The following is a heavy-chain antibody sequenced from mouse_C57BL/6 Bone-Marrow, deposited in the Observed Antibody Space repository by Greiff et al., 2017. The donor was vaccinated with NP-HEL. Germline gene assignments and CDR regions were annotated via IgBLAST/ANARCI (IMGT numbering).Heavy chain of an antibody. V-gene: IGHV1-39*01. CDR3: SRVGVFAY. D-gene: IGHD1-1*01. Sequence: VQLQQSGPELVKPGASVKISCKASGYSFTDYNMNWVKQSNGTSLEWIGFINPNYGSTSYNQKFKGKATLTVDQSSSTAYLQLNSLTSEDSAVYYCSRVGVFAYWGQGTLVTVSA. CDR1: GYSFTDYN. J-gene: IGHJ3*01. CDR2: INPNYGST.